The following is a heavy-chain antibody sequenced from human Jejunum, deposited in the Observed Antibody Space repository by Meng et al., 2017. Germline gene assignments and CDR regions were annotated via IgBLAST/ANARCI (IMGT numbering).Heavy chain of an antibody. J-gene: IGHJ4*02. Sequence: QVQLVESGGGVVQTGRSLRLSWAASGFSFNNYGMHWVRQAPGKGLEWVAVIWSDGSTKDYVDSVKGRFTISRDNSKHTLILQMNSLRAEDTAVYYCATDRGGSPFDYWGQGTLVTVSS. V-gene: IGHV3-33*01. D-gene: IGHD2-15*01. CDR2: IWSDGSTK. CDR3: ATDRGGSPFDY. CDR1: GFSFNNYG.